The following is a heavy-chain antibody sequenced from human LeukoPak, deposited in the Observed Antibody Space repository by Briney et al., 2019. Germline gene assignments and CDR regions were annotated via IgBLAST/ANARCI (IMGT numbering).Heavy chain of an antibody. CDR3: TTLIQ. CDR2: IRSKAYGGTT. J-gene: IGHJ4*02. CDR1: GFTFGDYA. V-gene: IGHV3-49*04. Sequence: GRSLRLSCTASGFTFGDYAMSWVRQAPGKGLEWVGFIRSKAYGGTTEYAASVKGRFTISRDDSKNTLYLQMNSLKTEDTAVYYCTTLIQWGQGTLVTVSS. D-gene: IGHD1-1*01.